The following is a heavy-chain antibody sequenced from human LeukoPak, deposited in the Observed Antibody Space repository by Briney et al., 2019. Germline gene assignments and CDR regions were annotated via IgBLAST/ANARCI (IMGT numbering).Heavy chain of an antibody. CDR3: AKDLQYSSRWYYFDY. D-gene: IGHD6-13*01. CDR1: GFTFTSYT. Sequence: GGSLRLSCAASGFTFTSYTMSWVRQAPGKGLERVSAISGSGDSTWYADSVKGRFTISRDNSKNTVYLQMNSLRAEDTAVYYCAKDLQYSSRWYYFDYWGQGTLITVSS. CDR2: ISGSGDST. V-gene: IGHV3-23*01. J-gene: IGHJ4*02.